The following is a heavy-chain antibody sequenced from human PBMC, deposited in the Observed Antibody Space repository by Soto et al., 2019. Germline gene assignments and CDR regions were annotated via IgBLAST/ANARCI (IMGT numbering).Heavy chain of an antibody. CDR3: ARVLLPDVDIYAMDV. Sequence: QVQLVESGGGVIQPGRSLRLSCAASGFTFRDHAMHWVRQAPGKGREWLAIIWNDGSNKFYAGSVQGPFTISRDNSKKTVSLQMNTLIAEDKAVYYCARVLLPDVDIYAMDVWGQGTTVTVSS. CDR1: GFTFRDHA. CDR2: IWNDGSNK. J-gene: IGHJ6*02. D-gene: IGHD5-12*01. V-gene: IGHV3-33*01.